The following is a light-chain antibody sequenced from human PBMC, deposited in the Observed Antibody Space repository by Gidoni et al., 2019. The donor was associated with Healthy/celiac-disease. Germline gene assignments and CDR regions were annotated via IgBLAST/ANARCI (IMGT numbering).Light chain of an antibody. V-gene: IGLV3-1*01. CDR3: QAWDSSTVV. CDR2: QDS. J-gene: IGLJ2*01. CDR1: KLADKY. Sequence: SYELTQPPSVPVYPGQTASITCSGEKLADKYACWYQQKPGQSPVLVIYQDSKRPSGIPERFSGSTSGNTAALTISGTQAMDEAEHYGQAWDSSTVVFGGGTKLTVL.